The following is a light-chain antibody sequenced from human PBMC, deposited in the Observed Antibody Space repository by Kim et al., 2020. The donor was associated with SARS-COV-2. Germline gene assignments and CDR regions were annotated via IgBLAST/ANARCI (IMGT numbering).Light chain of an antibody. CDR1: QSVLYSSNNKNY. CDR3: QQYNSIPPT. V-gene: IGKV4-1*01. J-gene: IGKJ2*01. Sequence: DIVMTQSPDSLAVSLGERATINCKSSQSVLYSSNNKNYLAWYQQKPGQPPKLLIYWASTRESGVPDRFSGSGSGTDFTLTISSLQAEDLAVYYCQQYNSIPPTFGQGTKLEI. CDR2: WAS.